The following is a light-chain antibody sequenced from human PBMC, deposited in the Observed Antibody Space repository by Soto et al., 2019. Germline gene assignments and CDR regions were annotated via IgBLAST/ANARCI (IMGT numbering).Light chain of an antibody. CDR2: LGS. CDR1: LSLLQSNGYNY. J-gene: IGKJ4*01. V-gene: IGKV2-28*01. CDR3: MQALQTPGT. Sequence: DIVMTQSPLSLPVTPGEPASISCRSSLSLLQSNGYNYLEWYLQKPGQSPQLLIYLGSNRASGGPGRFSGSGSGTDFKLRISRVEAEDVGVYYCMQALQTPGTFGGGTKVEIK.